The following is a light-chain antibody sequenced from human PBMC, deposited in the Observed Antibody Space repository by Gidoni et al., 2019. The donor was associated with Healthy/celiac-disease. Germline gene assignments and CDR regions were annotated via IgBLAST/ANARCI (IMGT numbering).Light chain of an antibody. CDR1: QSISSY. CDR3: QQSYSTPAT. V-gene: IGKV1-39*01. J-gene: IGKJ4*01. CDR2: AAS. Sequence: DIQMTQSPSSLSASVGDRVTITCRASQSISSYLYWYQQKPGKAPKLLIYAASSLQSGVPSRFSGSGSGTDFTLTISSLQPEDFATYYCQQSYSTPATFGGGTKVEIK.